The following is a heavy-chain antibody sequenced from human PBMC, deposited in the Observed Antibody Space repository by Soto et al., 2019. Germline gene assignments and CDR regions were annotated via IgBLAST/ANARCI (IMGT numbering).Heavy chain of an antibody. CDR1: GFTFSSYS. CDR2: ISSSSSTI. CDR3: ATRWDTAMVKGYYYYYGMDV. Sequence: GGSLRLSCAASGFTFSSYSMNWVRQAPGKGLEWVSYISSSSSTIYYADSVKGRFTISRDNAKNSMYLQMNSLRDEDTAVYYCATRWDTAMVKGYYYYYGMDVWGQGTTVTVS. J-gene: IGHJ6*02. V-gene: IGHV3-48*02. D-gene: IGHD5-18*01.